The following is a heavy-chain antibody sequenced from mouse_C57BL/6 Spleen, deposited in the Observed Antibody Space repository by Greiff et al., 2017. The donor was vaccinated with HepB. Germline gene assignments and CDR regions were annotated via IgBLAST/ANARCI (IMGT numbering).Heavy chain of an antibody. J-gene: IGHJ4*01. V-gene: IGHV1-82*01. CDR2: IYPGDGDT. D-gene: IGHD2-1*01. CDR3: ARASGNYYAMDY. CDR1: GYAFSSSW. Sequence: VQLQQSGPELVKPGASVKISCKASGYAFSSSWMNWVKQRPGTGLEWIGRIYPGDGDTNYNGKFKGKATLTADKSSSTAYMQLSSLTSEDSAVYFCARASGNYYAMDYWGQGTSVTVSS.